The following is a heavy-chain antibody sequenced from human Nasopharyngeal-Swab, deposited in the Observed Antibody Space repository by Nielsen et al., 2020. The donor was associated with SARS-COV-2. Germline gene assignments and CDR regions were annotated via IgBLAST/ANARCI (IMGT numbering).Heavy chain of an antibody. Sequence: GRSLRLSCVASGFNLGDYYMDWVRQAPGQGLEWLGHGRFRANSYTAEYAASVTDRFTISREESKNLLFLQMTSLKTEDTAVYYCARVGICNNDWCGSYLSGGHGTLVTVSS. CDR2: GRFRANSYTA. J-gene: IGHJ4*01. CDR1: GFNLGDYY. D-gene: IGHD3-9*01. CDR3: ARVGICNNDWCGSYLS. V-gene: IGHV3-72*01.